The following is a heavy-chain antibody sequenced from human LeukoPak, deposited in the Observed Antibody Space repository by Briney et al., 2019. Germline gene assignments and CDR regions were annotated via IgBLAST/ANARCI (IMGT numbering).Heavy chain of an antibody. CDR2: IYSGGST. CDR1: GVTVSSNY. CDR3: ARDYYDSSGYDY. J-gene: IGHJ4*02. V-gene: IGHV3-53*01. D-gene: IGHD3-22*01. Sequence: PGGSLRLSCAASGVTVSSNYMSWVRQAPGKGLEWVSVIYSGGSTYYADSVKGRFTISRDNSKNTLYLQMNSLRAEDTAVYYCARDYYDSSGYDYWGQGPLVTVSS.